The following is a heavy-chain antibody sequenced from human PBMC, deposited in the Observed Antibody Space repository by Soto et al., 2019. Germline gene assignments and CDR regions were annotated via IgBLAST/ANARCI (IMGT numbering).Heavy chain of an antibody. V-gene: IGHV2-5*02. J-gene: IGHJ5*02. Sequence: QITLKESGPTLVKPTQTLTLTCTFSGFSLSTSGVGVGWIRQSPGKALEWLALIYWDDDKRYSPSLKSRLTITKDTSKNQVVLTMTNMDPVDTATYYCAHRNYDILTGANWFDPWGQGTLVTVSS. CDR1: GFSLSTSGVG. CDR3: AHRNYDILTGANWFDP. CDR2: IYWDDDK. D-gene: IGHD3-9*01.